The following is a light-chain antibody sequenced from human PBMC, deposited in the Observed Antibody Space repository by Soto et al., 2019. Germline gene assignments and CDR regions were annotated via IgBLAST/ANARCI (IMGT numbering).Light chain of an antibody. V-gene: IGLV2-14*01. CDR1: SSDVGGYKY. J-gene: IGLJ2*01. Sequence: QSALTQPASVSGSPGQSITISCTGTSSDVGGYKYVSWYQQDPGKAPKLKIYEVSNRPSGVSNRFSGSKSGNTASLTISGLQAEDEADYYCSSYTSSSTVVFGGGTKLTVL. CDR2: EVS. CDR3: SSYTSSSTVV.